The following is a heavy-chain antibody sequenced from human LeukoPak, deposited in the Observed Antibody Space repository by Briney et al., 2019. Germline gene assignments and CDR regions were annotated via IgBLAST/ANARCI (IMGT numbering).Heavy chain of an antibody. CDR2: IVVGSGNT. Sequence: ASVKVSCKASGFTFTSSAVQWVRQARGQRLEWIGWIVVGSGNTNYAQKFQERVTITRDMSTSTAYMELSSLRSEDTAVYYCAAGLFDYDILTGYYRGGYWGQGTLATVSS. J-gene: IGHJ4*02. CDR1: GFTFTSSA. D-gene: IGHD3-9*01. CDR3: AAGLFDYDILTGYYRGGY. V-gene: IGHV1-58*01.